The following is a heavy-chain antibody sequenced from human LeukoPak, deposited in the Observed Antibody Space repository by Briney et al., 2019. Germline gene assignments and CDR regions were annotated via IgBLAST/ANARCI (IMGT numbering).Heavy chain of an antibody. CDR2: INPNSDGT. CDR3: AREGCSSGSCYLIGDDIWFDP. D-gene: IGHD2-15*01. Sequence: GASVKVSCKTSGYTFTDYYIYWVRQAPGQGLEWMGWINPNSDGTNSAQNFQDRVTFTRDTSITTVYMELSGLRSDDTALYYCAREGCSSGSCYLIGDDIWFDPWGQGTLVTVSS. V-gene: IGHV1-2*02. CDR1: GYTFTDYY. J-gene: IGHJ5*02.